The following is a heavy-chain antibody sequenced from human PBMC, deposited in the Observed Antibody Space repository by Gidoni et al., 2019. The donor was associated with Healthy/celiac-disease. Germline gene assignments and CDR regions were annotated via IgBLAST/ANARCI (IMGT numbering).Heavy chain of an antibody. V-gene: IGHV3-33*01. J-gene: IGHJ4*02. CDR2: IWYDGSNK. CDR1: GFPFSSYG. D-gene: IGHD4-17*01. Sequence: QVQLVESGGGVVQPGRSLRLSCSASGFPFSSYGMHWVRQAPGKGLEWVAVIWYDGSNKYYADSVKGRFTISRDNSKNTLYLQMNSLRAEDTAVYYCARDPPYGPTYFDYWGQGTLVTVSS. CDR3: ARDPPYGPTYFDY.